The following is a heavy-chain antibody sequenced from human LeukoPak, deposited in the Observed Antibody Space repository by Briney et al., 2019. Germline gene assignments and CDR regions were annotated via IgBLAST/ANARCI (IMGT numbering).Heavy chain of an antibody. CDR3: AKRTGVTELHFDH. J-gene: IGHJ4*02. Sequence: GGSLRLSCAASGFTFTNYVMGWVRQAQGKGLEWVSAISENGGAADYADSVRGRFTISRDNSQNTLYQQMNSLRAEDTAVYYCAKRTGVTELHFDHWGQGTLVTVSS. V-gene: IGHV3-23*01. CDR2: ISENGGAA. D-gene: IGHD1-7*01. CDR1: GFTFTNYV.